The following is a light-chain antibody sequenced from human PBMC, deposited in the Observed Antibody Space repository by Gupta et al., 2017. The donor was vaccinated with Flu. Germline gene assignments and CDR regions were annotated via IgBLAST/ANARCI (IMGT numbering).Light chain of an antibody. CDR2: GAS. J-gene: IGKJ1*01. CDR1: QSVGSN. CDR3: QQYSNWPPVT. V-gene: IGKV3-15*01. Sequence: ATLSVSPGERATLSCRASQSVGSNLAWYQQKPGQAPRLLIYGASTRATGIPARFSGSGSGTEFALSISSLQSEDFAVYHCQQYSNWPPVTFGQGTKVEIK.